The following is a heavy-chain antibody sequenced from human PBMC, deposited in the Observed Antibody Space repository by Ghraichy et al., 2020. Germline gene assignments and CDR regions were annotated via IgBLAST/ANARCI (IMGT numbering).Heavy chain of an antibody. CDR3: ARAELLYYDSSGYGHDYYYMDV. CDR2: ISSSSSYI. CDR1: GFTFSSYS. J-gene: IGHJ6*03. D-gene: IGHD3-22*01. V-gene: IGHV3-21*01. Sequence: GGSLRLSCAASGFTFSSYSMNWVRQAPGKGLEWVSSISSSSSYIYYADSVKGRFTISRDNAKNSLYLQMNSLRAEDTAVYYCARAELLYYDSSGYGHDYYYMDVWGKGTTVTVSS.